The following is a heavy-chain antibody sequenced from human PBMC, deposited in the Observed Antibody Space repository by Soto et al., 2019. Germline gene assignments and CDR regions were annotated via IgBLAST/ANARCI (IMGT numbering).Heavy chain of an antibody. J-gene: IGHJ4*02. V-gene: IGHV3-30*18. Sequence: QVQLVESGGGVVQPGRSLRLSCAASGFTFSSYGMHWVRQAPGKGLEWVAVISYDGSNKYYADSVKGRFTISRDNSKNALYLQMNSLRAGDTAVYYCAKTTVAGIVDYWGQGTLVTVSS. CDR1: GFTFSSYG. D-gene: IGHD6-19*01. CDR3: AKTTVAGIVDY. CDR2: ISYDGSNK.